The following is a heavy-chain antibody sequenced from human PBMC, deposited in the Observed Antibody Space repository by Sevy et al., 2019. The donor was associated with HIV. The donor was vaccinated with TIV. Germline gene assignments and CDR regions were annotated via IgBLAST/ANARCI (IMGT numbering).Heavy chain of an antibody. CDR1: GFTFSSYS. D-gene: IGHD4-4*01. J-gene: IGHJ4*02. Sequence: GGSLRLSCAASGFTFSSYSMNWVRQAPGKGLEWVSYISNISRTIYYADSVRGRFTISRDNAKNSLYLQMNSLRDEDTAVYYCATLFHYSSQFDCWGQGTLVNVSS. CDR2: ISNISRTI. V-gene: IGHV3-48*02. CDR3: ATLFHYSSQFDC.